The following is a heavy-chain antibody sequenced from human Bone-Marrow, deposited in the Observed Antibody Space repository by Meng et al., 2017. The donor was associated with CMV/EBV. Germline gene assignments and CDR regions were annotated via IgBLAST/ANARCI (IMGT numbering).Heavy chain of an antibody. Sequence: SVKVSCKASGVTFSSYAISWVRQAPGQGLEWMGGIIPILGIANYAQKFQGRVTITADKSTSTAYMELSSLRSEDTAVYYCATPFGWLSPPSDHYYGMAVWGQGATVTVYS. CDR2: IIPILGIA. V-gene: IGHV1-69*10. D-gene: IGHD3-9*01. CDR3: ATPFGWLSPPSDHYYGMAV. J-gene: IGHJ6*02. CDR1: GVTFSSYA.